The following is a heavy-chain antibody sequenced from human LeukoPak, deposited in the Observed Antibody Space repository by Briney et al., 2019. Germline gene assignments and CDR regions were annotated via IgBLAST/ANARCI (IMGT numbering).Heavy chain of an antibody. J-gene: IGHJ6*02. CDR2: TYYRSKWYN. CDR3: ARASAAAGTQHYYYGMDV. CDR1: GDSVSSNSAA. Sequence: SQTLSLTCAISGDSVSSNSAAWNWIRQSPSRDLEWLGRTYYRSKWYNDYAVSVKSRITINPDTSKNQFSLQLNSVTPEDTAVYYCARASAAAGTQHYYYGMDVWGQGTTVTVSS. V-gene: IGHV6-1*01. D-gene: IGHD6-13*01.